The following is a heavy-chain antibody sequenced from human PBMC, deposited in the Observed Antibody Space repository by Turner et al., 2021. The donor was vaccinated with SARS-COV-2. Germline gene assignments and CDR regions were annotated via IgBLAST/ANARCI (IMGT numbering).Heavy chain of an antibody. J-gene: IGHJ4*02. CDR1: GGSISSSSYY. Sequence: QLQLQESGPGLVKPSETLSLTCTVPGGSISSSSYYWGWIRQPPGKGLEWIGSIYYSGSTYYNPSLKSRVTISVDTSKNQFSLKLSSVTAADTAVYYCARTYYDFWSGYYGTPGYFDYWGQGTLVTVSS. CDR2: IYYSGST. D-gene: IGHD3-3*01. V-gene: IGHV4-39*01. CDR3: ARTYYDFWSGYYGTPGYFDY.